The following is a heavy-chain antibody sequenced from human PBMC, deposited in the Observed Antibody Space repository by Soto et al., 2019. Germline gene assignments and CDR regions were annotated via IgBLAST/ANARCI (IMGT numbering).Heavy chain of an antibody. CDR2: INRDPSHT. CDR1: GFTFRTYW. V-gene: IGHV3-74*01. D-gene: IGHD2-2*01. CDR3: VRDGHCITTSCYANWCDP. J-gene: IGHJ5*02. Sequence: PGGPRRFSFRVPGFTFRTYWLPWFRKVPGKGLQGFARINRDPSHTYCADAEKGRFTIARDNSKNTLPLEMNSLRAEDTAVYYWVRDGHCITTSCYANWCDPWGQGTLVTVS.